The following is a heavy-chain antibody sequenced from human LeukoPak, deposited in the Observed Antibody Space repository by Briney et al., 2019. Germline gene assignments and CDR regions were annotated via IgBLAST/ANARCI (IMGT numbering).Heavy chain of an antibody. CDR2: TYYMSKWYN. D-gene: IGHD3-10*01. J-gene: IGHJ4*02. V-gene: IGHV6-1*01. CDR3: ARENLLWFGELYGTFDY. Sequence: PSQTLSLTCAISGDSVSRNLIRESPSRGLGWGGSTYYMSKWYNDYAVSVKSRITINPDTSKNQFSLQLNSVTPEDTAVYYCARENLLWFGELYGTFDYWGQGTLVTVSS. CDR1: GDSVSR.